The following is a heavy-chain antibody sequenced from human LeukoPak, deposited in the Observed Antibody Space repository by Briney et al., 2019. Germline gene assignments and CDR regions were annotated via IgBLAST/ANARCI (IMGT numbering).Heavy chain of an antibody. Sequence: SETLSLTCTVSGYSISSGYYWGWIRQPPGKGLEWIGSIHHSGSTYYNPSLKSRVTISVDTSKNQFSLKLSSVTAADTAAYYCAREIRNYGNDYWGQGTLVTVSS. J-gene: IGHJ4*02. CDR3: AREIRNYGNDY. CDR1: GYSISSGYY. D-gene: IGHD1-7*01. V-gene: IGHV4-38-2*02. CDR2: IHHSGST.